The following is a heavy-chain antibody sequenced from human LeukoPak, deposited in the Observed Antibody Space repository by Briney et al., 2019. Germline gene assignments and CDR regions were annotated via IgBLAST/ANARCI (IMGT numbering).Heavy chain of an antibody. Sequence: SETLTLTCSVSGGSISNYYWSWIRQPPGKGLEWIGYIYFSGRTNYSPSLQSRVTISVDTSKNQFSLKLNSMTTADTAVYYCARHEGDGDHFDYWGQGTLVTVSS. J-gene: IGHJ4*02. CDR3: ARHEGDGDHFDY. CDR2: IYFSGRT. CDR1: GGSISNYY. D-gene: IGHD2-21*02. V-gene: IGHV4-59*08.